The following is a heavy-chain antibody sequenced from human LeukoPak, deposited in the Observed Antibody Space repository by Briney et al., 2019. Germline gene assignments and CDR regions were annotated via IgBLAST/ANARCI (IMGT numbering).Heavy chain of an antibody. CDR3: ARHLSRGTYPLDY. J-gene: IGHJ4*02. CDR2: IHNSGAT. D-gene: IGHD1-26*01. CDR1: GASITSYY. Sequence: PSETLSLTCYVSGASITSYYWSWFRQSPGNGLEWLAFIHNSGATKSNPSFKSRVTISLDTSKSQFSLRLNSVTAADTAVYHCARHLSRGTYPLDYWGQGSLVTVSS. V-gene: IGHV4-59*08.